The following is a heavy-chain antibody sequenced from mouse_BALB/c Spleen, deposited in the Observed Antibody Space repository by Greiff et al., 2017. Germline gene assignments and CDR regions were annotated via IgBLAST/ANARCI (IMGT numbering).Heavy chain of an antibody. CDR1: GFTFSSYG. CDR3: ARGPGGFAY. Sequence: EVKVVESGGGLVQPGGSLKLSCAASGFTFSSYGMSWVRQTPDKRLELVATINSNGGSTYYPDSVKGRFTISRDNAKNTLYLQMSSLKSEDTAMYYCARGPGGFAYWGQGTLVTVSA. V-gene: IGHV5-6-3*01. D-gene: IGHD3-1*01. J-gene: IGHJ3*01. CDR2: INSNGGST.